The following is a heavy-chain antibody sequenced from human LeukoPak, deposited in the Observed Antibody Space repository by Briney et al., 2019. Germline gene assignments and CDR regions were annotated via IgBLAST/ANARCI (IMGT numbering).Heavy chain of an antibody. CDR1: GGSFRGYY. CDR2: INHSGST. CDR3: ARGTLLALFY. D-gene: IGHD1-26*01. Sequence: SETLSLTCAVYGGSFRGYYWSWIRQPPGKGLEWIGEINHSGSTNYNPSLKSRVTISVDTSKNQFSLKLSSVTAADTAVYYCARGTLLALFYWGQGTLVTVSS. V-gene: IGHV4-34*01. J-gene: IGHJ4*02.